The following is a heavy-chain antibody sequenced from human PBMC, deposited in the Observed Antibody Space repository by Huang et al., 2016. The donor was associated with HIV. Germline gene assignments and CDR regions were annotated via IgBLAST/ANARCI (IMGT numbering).Heavy chain of an antibody. CDR3: ARHEHSYVVADS. CDR1: GDSVSSSSNH. D-gene: IGHD3-16*01. V-gene: IGHV4-39*01. J-gene: IGHJ4*02. Sequence: LQLQESGPGLVKPSETLSLTCSVSGDSVSSSSNHWAWIRQPSGRGLGWIGSIDYTGRAYYIPSLRSRVTLSADTSKNQFSLDLTSVNAADTAIYFCARHEHSYVVADSWGQGTLVIVSS. CDR2: IDYTGRA.